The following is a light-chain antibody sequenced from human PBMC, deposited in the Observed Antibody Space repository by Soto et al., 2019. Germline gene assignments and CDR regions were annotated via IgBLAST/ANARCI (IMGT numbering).Light chain of an antibody. V-gene: IGLV2-11*01. Sequence: QSALTQPRSVSGSPGQSVTISCTGTSTNVGSYNFVSWYQQHPGKAPKFVIYDVSRRPSGVPDRFSGSRSGNTASLTISGLQAEDEADYYCCSYARSYTLIFGGGTQLTVL. CDR1: STNVGSYNF. CDR2: DVS. CDR3: CSYARSYTLI. J-gene: IGLJ2*01.